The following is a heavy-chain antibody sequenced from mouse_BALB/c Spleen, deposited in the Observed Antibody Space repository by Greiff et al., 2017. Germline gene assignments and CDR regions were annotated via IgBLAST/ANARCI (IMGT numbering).Heavy chain of an antibody. V-gene: IGHV1-4*01. CDR1: GYTFTSYT. J-gene: IGHJ4*01. CDR3: AACSSYAMDY. Sequence: VQLQQSGAELARPGASVKMSCKAPGYTFTSYTMHWVKQRPGQGLEWIGYINPSSGYTNYNQKFKDKATLTADKSSSTAYMQLSSLTSEDSAVYYCAACSSYAMDYWGLGTSVSVSS. D-gene: IGHD1-1*01. CDR2: INPSSGYT.